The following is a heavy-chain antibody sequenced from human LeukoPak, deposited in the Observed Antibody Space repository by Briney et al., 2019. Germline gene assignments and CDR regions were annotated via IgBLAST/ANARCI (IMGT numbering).Heavy chain of an antibody. Sequence: GGSPRLSCAASGFTFSSYAMSWVRQAPGKGLEWVSAISGSGGSTYYADSVKGRFTISRDNSKNTLYLQMNSLRAEDTAVYYCAKVSGYSSGWSHYWGQGTLVTVSS. CDR3: AKVSGYSSGWSHY. J-gene: IGHJ4*02. CDR2: ISGSGGST. CDR1: GFTFSSYA. D-gene: IGHD6-19*01. V-gene: IGHV3-23*01.